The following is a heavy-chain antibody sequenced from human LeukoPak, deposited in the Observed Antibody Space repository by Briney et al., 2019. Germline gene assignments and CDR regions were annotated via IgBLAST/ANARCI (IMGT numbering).Heavy chain of an antibody. J-gene: IGHJ4*02. Sequence: SETLSLTCAVYGGSFSGYYWSWIRQPPGKGLEWIGEINHSGSTNYNPSLKSRVIISVDTSKNQFSLKLSSVTAADTAVYYCARVRITMIVVDKHYYFDYWGQGTLVTVSS. D-gene: IGHD3-22*01. CDR1: GGSFSGYY. CDR3: ARVRITMIVVDKHYYFDY. V-gene: IGHV4-34*01. CDR2: INHSGST.